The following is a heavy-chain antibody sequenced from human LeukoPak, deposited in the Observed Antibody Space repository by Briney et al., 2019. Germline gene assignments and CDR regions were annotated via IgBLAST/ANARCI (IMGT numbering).Heavy chain of an antibody. D-gene: IGHD6-13*01. V-gene: IGHV3-23*01. CDR2: ISGSGGST. CDR3: ARGGDTSGWFMDY. J-gene: IGHJ4*02. Sequence: GSLRLSCAASGFTFRSYAMNWVRQAPGKGLEWVSAISGSGGSTNYADSVKGRFTISRDNAKNSLYLHMNSLRAEDTAVYYCARGGDTSGWFMDYWGQGTLVTVSS. CDR1: GFTFRSYA.